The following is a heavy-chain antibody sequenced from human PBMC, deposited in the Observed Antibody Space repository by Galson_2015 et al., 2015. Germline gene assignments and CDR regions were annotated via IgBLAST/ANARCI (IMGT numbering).Heavy chain of an antibody. CDR3: ARPLRSAFDAFDI. D-gene: IGHD3-3*01. CDR1: GSSFTSYW. J-gene: IGHJ3*02. Sequence: QSGAEVTKPGESLLISCTGSGSSFTSYWIGWVRQMPGKGLEWMGIIYPGDSDTRYSPSFQGQVTISADKSISTTYLQWSSLKASDAAIYYCARPLRSAFDAFDIWGQGTMVAVSS. CDR2: IYPGDSDT. V-gene: IGHV5-51*01.